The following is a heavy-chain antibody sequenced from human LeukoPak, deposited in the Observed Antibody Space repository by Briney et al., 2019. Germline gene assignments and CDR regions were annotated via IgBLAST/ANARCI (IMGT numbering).Heavy chain of an antibody. J-gene: IGHJ4*02. CDR3: AGGRTDIVVVPATLRNYYFDY. CDR2: IIPMFGKT. Sequence: SVKVSCKASGGTFSSYDISWVRQAPGQGLEWMGGIIPMFGKTNYAQKFQGRVTTTADKATSTAYMELSSLRSEDTAVYYCAGGRTDIVVVPATLRNYYFDYWGQGTLVTVSS. CDR1: GGTFSSYD. V-gene: IGHV1-69*06. D-gene: IGHD2-2*01.